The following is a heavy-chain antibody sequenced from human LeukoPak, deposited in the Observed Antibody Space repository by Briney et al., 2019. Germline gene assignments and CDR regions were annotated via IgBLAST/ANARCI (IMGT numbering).Heavy chain of an antibody. Sequence: SETLSLTCTVSGYSISSGYYWGWIRQPPGKGLEWIGSIYHSGSTYYNPSLKSRVTISVDTSTNQFSLKLSSVTAADTAVYYCASRTGGIVLMVYAEYYFDYWGQGTLVTVSS. J-gene: IGHJ4*02. CDR3: ASRTGGIVLMVYAEYYFDY. CDR1: GYSISSGYY. CDR2: IYHSGST. D-gene: IGHD2-8*01. V-gene: IGHV4-38-2*02.